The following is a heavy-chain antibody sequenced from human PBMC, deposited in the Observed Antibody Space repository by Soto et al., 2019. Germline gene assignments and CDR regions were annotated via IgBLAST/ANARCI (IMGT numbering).Heavy chain of an antibody. V-gene: IGHV4-31*03. D-gene: IGHD6-19*01. CDR3: ARDDRIAVAGSFDP. J-gene: IGHJ5*02. Sequence: QVQLQESGPGLVKPSQTLSLTCTVPVGSISSGGYYWSGIGQHPGKALEWIGYIYYSGSTYYNPSLKSRVTISVDTSKNQFSLKLSSVTAADTAVYYCARDDRIAVAGSFDPWGQGTLVTVSS. CDR2: IYYSGST. CDR1: VGSISSGGYY.